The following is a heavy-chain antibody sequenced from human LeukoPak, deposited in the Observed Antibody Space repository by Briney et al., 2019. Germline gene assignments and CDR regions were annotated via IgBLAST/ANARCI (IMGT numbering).Heavy chain of an antibody. D-gene: IGHD4-23*01. J-gene: IGHJ4*02. CDR3: ARQAAYGGRDY. CDR2: IYYDGST. CDR1: GYSISSGYY. Sequence: SDTLSLTCAVSGYSISSGYYWGWIRQPPGKGLESIGSIYYDGSTYYNPSLNSRVTISIDTSNNQFSLNLSSVSAAGTAVYYCARQAAYGGRDYWGQGTLVIVSS. V-gene: IGHV4-38-2*01.